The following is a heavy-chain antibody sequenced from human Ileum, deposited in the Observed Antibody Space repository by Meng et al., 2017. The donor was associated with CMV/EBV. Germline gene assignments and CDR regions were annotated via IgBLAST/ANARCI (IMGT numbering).Heavy chain of an antibody. J-gene: IGHJ4*02. V-gene: IGHV3-23*01. Sequence: AASGFTFSNYAMTWVRQAPGKGLEWVSAISGSGGSTYYEDSVKGRFTISRDNSKNTLYLQMNSLRAEDTAVYYCAKLSSWYGGLDYWGQGTLVTVSS. D-gene: IGHD6-13*01. CDR2: ISGSGGST. CDR1: GFTFSNYA. CDR3: AKLSSWYGGLDY.